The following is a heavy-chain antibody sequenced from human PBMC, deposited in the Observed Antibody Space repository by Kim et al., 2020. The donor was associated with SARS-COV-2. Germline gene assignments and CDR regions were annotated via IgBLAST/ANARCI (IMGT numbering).Heavy chain of an antibody. CDR3: ARDRAVGATILDY. D-gene: IGHD1-26*01. J-gene: IGHJ4*02. Sequence: YNPSLKSRVTMSVDTSKNQFSRKLSSVTAADTAVYYCARDRAVGATILDYWGQGTLVTVSS. V-gene: IGHV4-4*07.